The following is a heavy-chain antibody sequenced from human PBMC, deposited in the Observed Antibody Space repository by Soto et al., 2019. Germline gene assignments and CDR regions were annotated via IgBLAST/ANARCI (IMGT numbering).Heavy chain of an antibody. CDR1: GLTFSSYA. CDR2: ISYEGSNK. Sequence: SLTLSCAASGLTFSSYAMHWVRQARGTGLEWVAVISYEGSNKYYADSVKGRFTISRDNSKNTLYLQMKSLRTEDTAVYYCARVLGGIATVPFDYWGQGALGTVSA. V-gene: IGHV3-30-3*01. D-gene: IGHD2-21*01. CDR3: ARVLGGIATVPFDY. J-gene: IGHJ4*02.